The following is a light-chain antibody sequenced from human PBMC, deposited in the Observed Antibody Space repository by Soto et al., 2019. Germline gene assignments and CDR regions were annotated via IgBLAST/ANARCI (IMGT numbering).Light chain of an antibody. CDR2: EVS. Sequence: QSALTQPASVSGSPGQSITISCTGTNSDVGGYNYVSWYQQHPGKAPKLMIYEVSNRPSGVSNSFSGSKSGNTASLTISGLQAEDEADYYCSSYTSSGTRVFGTGTKVTV. V-gene: IGLV2-14*01. J-gene: IGLJ1*01. CDR1: NSDVGGYNY. CDR3: SSYTSSGTRV.